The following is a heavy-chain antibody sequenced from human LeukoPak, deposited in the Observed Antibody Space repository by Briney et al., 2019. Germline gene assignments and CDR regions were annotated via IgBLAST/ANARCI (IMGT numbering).Heavy chain of an antibody. Sequence: GGSLRLSCAASGFTFSDYGMHWVRQAPGKGPEWVAFIRYDGSDKYYADSVKGRFTISRDNSKNTLYVQMNTLRAEDTAVYYCAKDIGRSSYYYFDYWGQGTLVTVSS. CDR2: IRYDGSDK. CDR1: GFTFSDYG. J-gene: IGHJ4*02. CDR3: AKDIGRSSYYYFDY. D-gene: IGHD6-13*01. V-gene: IGHV3-30*02.